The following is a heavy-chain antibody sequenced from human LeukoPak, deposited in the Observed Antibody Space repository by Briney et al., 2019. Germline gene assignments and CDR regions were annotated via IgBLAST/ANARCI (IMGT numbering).Heavy chain of an antibody. CDR1: GGSVSSGSYY. J-gene: IGHJ6*02. CDR3: AAFMIVVVISHVDSYGMDV. V-gene: IGHV4-61*01. Sequence: SETLSLTCTVSGGSVSSGSYYWSWIRQPPGKGLEWIGYIYYSGSTNYNPSLKSRVTISVDTSKNQFSLKLSSVTAADTAVYYCAAFMIVVVISHVDSYGMDVWGQGTTVTVSS. CDR2: IYYSGST. D-gene: IGHD3-22*01.